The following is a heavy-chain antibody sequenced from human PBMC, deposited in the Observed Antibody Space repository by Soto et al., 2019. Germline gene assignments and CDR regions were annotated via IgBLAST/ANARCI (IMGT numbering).Heavy chain of an antibody. CDR3: ARSGYSSGWYGDYYYGMDV. D-gene: IGHD6-19*01. CDR1: GYTFTSYD. Sequence: ASVKVSCKASGYTFTSYDINWVRQATGQGLEWMGWMNPNSGNTGYAQKFQGRVTMTRNTSISTAYMELSSLRSEDTAVYYCARSGYSSGWYGDYYYGMDVWGQGTTVTVSS. CDR2: MNPNSGNT. J-gene: IGHJ6*02. V-gene: IGHV1-8*01.